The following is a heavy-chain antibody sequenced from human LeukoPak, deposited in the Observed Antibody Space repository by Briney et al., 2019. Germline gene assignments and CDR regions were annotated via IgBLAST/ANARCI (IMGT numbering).Heavy chain of an antibody. J-gene: IGHJ4*02. CDR2: MNPNSGNT. CDR3: ARGHRYSSSWSPDY. CDR1: GYTFTSYD. Sequence: ASVKVSCKASGYTFTSYDINWVRQPTGQGLEWMGWMNPNSGNTGYAQKFQGRVTMTRNTSISTAYMELSSLRSEDTAVYYCARGHRYSSSWSPDYWGQGTLVTVSS. D-gene: IGHD6-13*01. V-gene: IGHV1-8*01.